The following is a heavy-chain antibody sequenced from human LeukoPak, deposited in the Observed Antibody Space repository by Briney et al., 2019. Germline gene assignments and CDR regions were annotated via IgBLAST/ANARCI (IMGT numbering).Heavy chain of an antibody. CDR1: GGTFSRYA. V-gene: IGHV1-69*01. Sequence: SVKVSCKASGGTFSRYAISWVRQAPGQGLEWMGGITPTFGTASYAQKFQGRVTITADESTRTAYMELRSLKSEDTAVYYCARDAAIYDSGAYYYLWWGQGTLVTVSS. CDR3: ARDAAIYDSGAYYYLW. CDR2: ITPTFGTA. D-gene: IGHD3-22*01. J-gene: IGHJ4*02.